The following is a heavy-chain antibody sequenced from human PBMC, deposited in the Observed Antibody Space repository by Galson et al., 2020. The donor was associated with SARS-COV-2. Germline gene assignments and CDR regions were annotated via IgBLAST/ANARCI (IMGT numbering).Heavy chain of an antibody. CDR1: GYSFTSYW. Sequence: GESLKISCKGSGYSFTSYWIGWVRQLPGKGLEWMGIIYPGDSDTRYSPSFQGQVTISADKSISTAYLQWSSLKASDTAMYYCARQNYDYVWGSYRYDAFDIWGQGTMVTVSS. J-gene: IGHJ3*02. CDR3: ARQNYDYVWGSYRYDAFDI. D-gene: IGHD3-16*02. CDR2: IYPGDSDT. V-gene: IGHV5-51*01.